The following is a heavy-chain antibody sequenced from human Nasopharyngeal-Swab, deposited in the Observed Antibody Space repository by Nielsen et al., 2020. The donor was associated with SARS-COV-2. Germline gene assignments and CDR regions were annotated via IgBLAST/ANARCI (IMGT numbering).Heavy chain of an antibody. J-gene: IGHJ4*02. CDR3: ARGGYWSGYYVDY. V-gene: IGHV3-7*01. D-gene: IGHD3-3*01. Sequence: WIRQPPGKGLEWVANIKEDGSEKHYEDSVRGRFTISRDNTKNSLYLQMNSLRVEDAAIYYCARGGYWSGYYVDYWGQGTLVTVSS. CDR2: IKEDGSEK.